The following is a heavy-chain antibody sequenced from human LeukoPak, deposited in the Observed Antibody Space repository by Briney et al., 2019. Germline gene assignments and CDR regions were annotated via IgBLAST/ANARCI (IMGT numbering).Heavy chain of an antibody. J-gene: IGHJ5*01. Sequence: GGSLRLSCAASGFTVSSNYMSWVRQAPGKGLEWVSVIYSGGSTYYADSVKGRFTISRDNAKNSLYLQMNSLRAEDTAVYYCARVPKLGENWFDPWGQGTLVTVSS. CDR1: GFTVSSNY. D-gene: IGHD7-27*01. CDR3: ARVPKLGENWFDP. CDR2: IYSGGST. V-gene: IGHV3-53*01.